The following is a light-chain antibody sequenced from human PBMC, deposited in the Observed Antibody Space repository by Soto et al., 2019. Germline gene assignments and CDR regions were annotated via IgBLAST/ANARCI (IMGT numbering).Light chain of an antibody. Sequence: EIVLTQSPGPLSLSPGERATLSCRSSQTVSSSYLASYQQKPGQAPRLLIYGASTRATGMPGRFSGSASGTDFTLTISRLEPEDFAVYYCQQYGPSPMYTFGQGTNLEIK. J-gene: IGKJ2*01. CDR1: QTVSSSY. V-gene: IGKV3-20*01. CDR3: QQYGPSPMYT. CDR2: GAS.